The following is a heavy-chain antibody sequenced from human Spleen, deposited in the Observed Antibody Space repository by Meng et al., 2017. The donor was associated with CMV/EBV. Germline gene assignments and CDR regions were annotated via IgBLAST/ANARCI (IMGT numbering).Heavy chain of an antibody. CDR3: ARVGRGYDFWSGYYVRECYFDY. CDR2: ISSSSTI. D-gene: IGHD3-3*01. CDR1: GFTFSSYW. Sequence: GESLKISCAASGFTFSSYWMHWVRQAPGKGLGWVSSISSSSTIYYADSVKGRFTISRDNAKNSLYLQMNSLRGEDTAVYYCARVGRGYDFWSGYYVRECYFDYWGQGTLVTVSS. J-gene: IGHJ4*02. V-gene: IGHV3-69-1*01.